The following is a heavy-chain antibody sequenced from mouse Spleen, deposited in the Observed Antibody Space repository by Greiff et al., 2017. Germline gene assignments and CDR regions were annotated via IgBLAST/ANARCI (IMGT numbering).Heavy chain of an antibody. CDR3: TTRDYDSY. J-gene: IGHJ2*01. CDR2: IDPENGDT. V-gene: IGHV14-4*01. CDR1: GFNIKDDY. Sequence: EVKLQESGAELVRPGASVKLSCTASGFNIKDDYMHWVKQRPEQGLEWIGWIDPENGDTEYASKFQGKATITADTSSNTAYLQLSSLTSEDTAVYYCTTRDYDSYWGQGTTLTVSS. D-gene: IGHD2-4*01.